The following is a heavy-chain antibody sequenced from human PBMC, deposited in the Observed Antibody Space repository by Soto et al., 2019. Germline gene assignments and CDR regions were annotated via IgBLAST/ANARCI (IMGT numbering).Heavy chain of an antibody. D-gene: IGHD6-6*01. V-gene: IGHV4-34*01. CDR2: INHSGST. CDR3: ARGRNKAARRILDY. CDR1: GGSFSGYY. Sequence: SETLSLTWAVYGGSFSGYYWSWIRQPPGKGLEWIGEINHSGSTNYNPSLKSRVTISVDTSKNQFSLKLSSVTAADTAVYYCARGRNKAARRILDYWGQGTLVTVSS. J-gene: IGHJ4*02.